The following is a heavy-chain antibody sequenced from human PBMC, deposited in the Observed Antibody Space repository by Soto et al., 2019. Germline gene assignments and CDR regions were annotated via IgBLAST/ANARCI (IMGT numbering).Heavy chain of an antibody. CDR1: GGSISSYY. CDR3: ARVGVGIAGARVWYFDL. CDR2: IYYSGST. J-gene: IGHJ2*01. D-gene: IGHD1-26*01. Sequence: PSETLSLTCTVSGGSISSYYWSWIRQPPGKGLEWIGYIYYSGSTNYNPSLKSRVTISVDTSKNQFSLKLSSVTAADTAVYYCARVGVGIAGARVWYFDLWGRGTLVTVSS. V-gene: IGHV4-59*01.